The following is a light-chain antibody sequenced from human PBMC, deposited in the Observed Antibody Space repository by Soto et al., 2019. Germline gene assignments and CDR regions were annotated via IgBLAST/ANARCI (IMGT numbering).Light chain of an antibody. Sequence: DIQMTQSPSSLSASVGDRVTITCRSSQTISTFLHWFQQKPGKAPSLLIYDASSLQSGVPSRFSGSGSGTDFTLTISSLQPEDFGTYYCQQTYSTFVSFGGGTKVDIK. CDR3: QQTYSTFVS. CDR2: DAS. J-gene: IGKJ4*01. V-gene: IGKV1-39*01. CDR1: QTISTF.